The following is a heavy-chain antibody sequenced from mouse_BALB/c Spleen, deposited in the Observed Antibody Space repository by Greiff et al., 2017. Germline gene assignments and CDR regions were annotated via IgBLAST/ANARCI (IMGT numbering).Heavy chain of an antibody. CDR1: GFTFSSYT. J-gene: IGHJ4*01. CDR3: ARHPPYYRYAMDY. Sequence: EVKLMESGGGLVQPGGSLKLSCAASGFTFSSYTLSWVRQTPEKRLEWVAYISNGGGITYYPDTVKGRFTISRDNAKNTLYLQMSSLKSEDTAMYYCARHPPYYRYAMDYWGQGTSVTVSS. D-gene: IGHD2-14*01. CDR2: ISNGGGIT. V-gene: IGHV5-12-2*01.